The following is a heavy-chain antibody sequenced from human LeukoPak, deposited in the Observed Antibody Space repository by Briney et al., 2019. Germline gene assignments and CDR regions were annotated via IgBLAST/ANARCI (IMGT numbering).Heavy chain of an antibody. V-gene: IGHV1-18*01. Sequence: ASVKVSCKASGYTFTTSNINWVRQAPGQGLEWMGWVSAYNGKTSYAQRFQGRVTMTTDSSTSTAYMDLASLRSDDTAVYYCARGGTFYPSIDYWGQGTLVTVSS. CDR1: GYTFTTSN. J-gene: IGHJ4*02. D-gene: IGHD1-26*01. CDR3: ARGGTFYPSIDY. CDR2: VSAYNGKT.